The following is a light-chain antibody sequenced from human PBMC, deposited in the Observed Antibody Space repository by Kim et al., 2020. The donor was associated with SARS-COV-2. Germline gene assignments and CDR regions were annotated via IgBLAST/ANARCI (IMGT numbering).Light chain of an antibody. J-gene: IGKJ2*01. V-gene: IGKV3-15*01. CDR2: GAS. CDR3: HQYNDWPPGDT. Sequence: EIVMTQSPATLSVSPGERATLSCRASQSVSTNLAWYQLQPGRSPRLLIYGASTRAAGIPARFSGSGSGTEFTLTISSLQSEDFALYYCHQYNDWPPGDTFGQGTTLEI. CDR1: QSVSTN.